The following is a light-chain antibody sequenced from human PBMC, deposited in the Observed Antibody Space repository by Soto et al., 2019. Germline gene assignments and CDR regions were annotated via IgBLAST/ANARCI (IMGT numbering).Light chain of an antibody. V-gene: IGLV2-14*01. CDR3: SSYTTAYLYV. CDR2: GVT. J-gene: IGLJ1*01. Sequence: QSALTQPASVSGSPGQSITISCTGSSSDVGAYNYVSWYQQHPGKAPKLIIHGVTNRPSGVSNRFSGSKSDYTASLTISGLLAEDEADYYCSSYTTAYLYVFGTGTKLTVL. CDR1: SSDVGAYNY.